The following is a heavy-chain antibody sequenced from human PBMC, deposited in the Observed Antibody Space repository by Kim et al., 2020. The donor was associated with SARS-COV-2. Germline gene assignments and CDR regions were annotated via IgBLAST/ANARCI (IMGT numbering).Heavy chain of an antibody. D-gene: IGHD2-2*01. J-gene: IGHJ5*02. V-gene: IGHV4-59*13. Sequence: SETLSLTCTVSGGSISSYYWSWIRQPPGKGLEWIGYIYYSGSTNYNPSLKSRVTISVDTSKNQFSLKLSSVTAADTAVYYCARGEDDIVVVPAAIPGQQLGDGTWFDPWGQGTLVTVSS. CDR3: ARGEDDIVVVPAAIPGQQLGDGTWFDP. CDR2: IYYSGST. CDR1: GGSISSYY.